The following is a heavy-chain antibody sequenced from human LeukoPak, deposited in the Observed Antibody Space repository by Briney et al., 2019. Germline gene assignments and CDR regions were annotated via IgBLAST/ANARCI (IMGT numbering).Heavy chain of an antibody. J-gene: IGHJ3*02. CDR3: ARVSDLVGGACDI. CDR1: GGTFSSYA. V-gene: IGHV1-69*13. CDR2: IIPIFGTA. D-gene: IGHD1-26*01. Sequence: SVKVSCKASGGTFSSYAISWVRQAPGQGLEWMGGIIPIFGTANYAQKFQGSVTITADESTSTAYMELSSLRSEDTAVYYRARVSDLVGGACDIWGQGTMVTVSS.